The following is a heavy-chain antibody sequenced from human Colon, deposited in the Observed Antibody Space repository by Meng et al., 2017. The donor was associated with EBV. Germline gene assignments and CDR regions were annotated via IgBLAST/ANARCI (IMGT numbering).Heavy chain of an antibody. V-gene: IGHV4-34*01. D-gene: IGHD2-8*01. CDR2: INHSGTI. J-gene: IGHJ5*02. CDR3: ARGGGVIKGLVTWFDP. CDR1: GGFLSGYY. Sequence: QVQLQAWGAGLVKPSETLSLTCGVYGGFLSGYYWSWIRQTPGKGLEWIGEINHSGTINYNPSLRSRVTISVDRSNNQFSLRLSSVTAADTAVYYCARGGGVIKGLVTWFDPWGQGTLVTVSS.